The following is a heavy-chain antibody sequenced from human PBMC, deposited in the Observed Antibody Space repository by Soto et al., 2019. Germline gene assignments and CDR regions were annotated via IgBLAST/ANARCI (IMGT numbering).Heavy chain of an antibody. CDR3: ARDRNAAGSDY. J-gene: IGHJ4*02. CDR1: GFTFSDFY. Sequence: PGGSLRLSCAASGFTFSDFYMGWIRQAPGKGLEWISYISSGSTNIFYADSVKGRFTVSRDNAKNSVYLQMDSLRAEDTAVYYCARDRNAAGSDYWGQGTLVTVSS. CDR2: ISSGSTNI. D-gene: IGHD1-1*01. V-gene: IGHV3-11*01.